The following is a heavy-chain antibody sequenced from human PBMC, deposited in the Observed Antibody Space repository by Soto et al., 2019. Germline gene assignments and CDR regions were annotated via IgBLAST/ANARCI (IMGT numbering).Heavy chain of an antibody. V-gene: IGHV4-59*01. D-gene: IGHD3-22*01. Sequence: PSETLSLTCSVSGGSIINFYWGWMRQPPGKGLEWIGYIYDTGSTKFNPSLKSRVSMSVDSSKNQFSLRLQSVTSADTAVYFCARGRARRNYSDSGNSYYYYFDYWSQGTLVT. CDR3: ARGRARRNYSDSGNSYYYYFDY. J-gene: IGHJ4*02. CDR1: GGSIINFY. CDR2: IYDTGST.